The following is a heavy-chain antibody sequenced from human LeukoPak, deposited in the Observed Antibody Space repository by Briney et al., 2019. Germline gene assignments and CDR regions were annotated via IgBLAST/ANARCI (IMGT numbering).Heavy chain of an antibody. CDR1: GFTFSSYW. CDR3: ARDRLAYCGGDCYSSFDY. D-gene: IGHD2-21*02. Sequence: GGSLRLSCAASGFTFSSYWMGWVHQAPGKRLEWVANMNIDGSEKYYADSAKGRFTISRDNARNSVYLQMNSLRVEDTAVYYCARDRLAYCGGDCYSSFDYWGQGTLVTVSS. V-gene: IGHV3-7*01. CDR2: MNIDGSEK. J-gene: IGHJ4*02.